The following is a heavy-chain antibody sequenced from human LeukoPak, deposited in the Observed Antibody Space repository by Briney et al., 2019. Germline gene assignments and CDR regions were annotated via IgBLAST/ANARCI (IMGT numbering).Heavy chain of an antibody. V-gene: IGHV1-69*13. D-gene: IGHD2-15*01. CDR2: IIPIFGTA. J-gene: IGHJ6*04. CDR1: GGTFSSYA. CDR3: ARGSDIVVVVAAIPYYYGMDV. Sequence: SVKVSCKASGGTFSSYAISWVRQAPGQGREWMGGIIPIFGTANYEQKFQGRVTITADESTSTAYMELSRLRSEDTAVYYCARGSDIVVVVAAIPYYYGMDVWGKGTTVTVSS.